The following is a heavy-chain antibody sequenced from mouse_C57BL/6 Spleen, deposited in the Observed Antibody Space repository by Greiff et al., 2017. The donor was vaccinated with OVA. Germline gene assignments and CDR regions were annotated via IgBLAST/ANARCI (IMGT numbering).Heavy chain of an antibody. CDR2: ISYDGSN. CDR1: GYSITSGYY. CDR3: ARGPYDYDGYYFDY. Sequence: EVQLVESGPGLVKPSQSLSLTCSVTGYSITSGYYWNWIRQFPGNKLEWMGYISYDGSNNYNPSLKNRISITRDTSKNQFFLKLNSVTTEDTATYSSARGPYDYDGYYFDYWGQGTTLTVSS. V-gene: IGHV3-6*01. J-gene: IGHJ2*01. D-gene: IGHD2-4*01.